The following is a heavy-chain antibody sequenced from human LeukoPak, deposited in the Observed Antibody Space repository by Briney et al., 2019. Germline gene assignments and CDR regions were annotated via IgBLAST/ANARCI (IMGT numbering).Heavy chain of an antibody. CDR1: GDSVSSSNAA. J-gene: IGHJ4*02. CDR3: ARGDGYSNTWYYFDY. CDR2: TYYRSKWYN. D-gene: IGHD6-13*01. Sequence: SQTLSLTCAISGDSVSSSNAAWNWIRQSPSRGLEWLGRTYYRSKWYNDYAVSVKSRITINPDTSKNQFSLQLDSVTPEDTAVYYCARGDGYSNTWYYFDYWGQGTLVTVSS. V-gene: IGHV6-1*01.